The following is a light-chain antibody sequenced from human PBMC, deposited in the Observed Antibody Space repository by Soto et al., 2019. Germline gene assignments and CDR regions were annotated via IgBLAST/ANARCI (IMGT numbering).Light chain of an antibody. V-gene: IGKV3-20*01. CDR2: DAS. CDR1: QSVTSNY. J-gene: IGKJ4*01. CDR3: QQYGTSPLLT. Sequence: DSVWTQSPGNQTLSPVERATLSCRASQSVTSNYLAGYQHQPGQAPRLLIYDASSRATGIPDRFSGSGSATDFTLTISRLEPEDFAVYYCQQYGTSPLLTFSGGTIVDIK.